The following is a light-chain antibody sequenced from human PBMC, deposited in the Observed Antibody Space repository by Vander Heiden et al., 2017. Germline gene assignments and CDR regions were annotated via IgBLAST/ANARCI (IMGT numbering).Light chain of an antibody. CDR3: QQYYSTPFT. V-gene: IGKV4-1*01. CDR1: QSVLYSSNNKNY. Sequence: RATINCKSSQSVLYSSNNKNYLAWYQQKPGQPPKLLIYWASTRESGVPDRFSGSGSRTDFTLTISSLQAEDVAVYYCQQYYSTPFTFGPGTKVDIK. J-gene: IGKJ3*01. CDR2: WAS.